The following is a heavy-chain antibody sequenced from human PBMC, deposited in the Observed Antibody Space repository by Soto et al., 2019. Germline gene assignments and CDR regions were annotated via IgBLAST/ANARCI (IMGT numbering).Heavy chain of an antibody. CDR3: TRAKFESTGWHQFDI. Sequence: SETLSLTCTVSGGSISGYYWSWIRQPPGKGLEWIGNVYYSGGAKYNPSVKRRVSISVDTSKNQFSLNLSSVTAADTAVYYCTRAKFESTGWHQFDIWGQGTLVTVSS. CDR2: VYYSGGA. J-gene: IGHJ4*02. V-gene: IGHV4-59*01. D-gene: IGHD7-27*01. CDR1: GGSISGYY.